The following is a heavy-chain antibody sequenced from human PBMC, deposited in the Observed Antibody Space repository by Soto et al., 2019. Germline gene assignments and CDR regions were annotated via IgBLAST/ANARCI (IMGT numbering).Heavy chain of an antibody. Sequence: EVQLLESGGGLVQPGGSLRLSCAASGFTFSSYAMSWVRQAPGKGLEWVSALSGSGGSTYYADSVKGRFTISRDNSKNTLYLQMNRLRAEDTAVYYCAKDAPPYDYIWGTPASFDPWGQGTLVTVSS. V-gene: IGHV3-23*01. CDR3: AKDAPPYDYIWGTPASFDP. D-gene: IGHD3-16*01. CDR2: LSGSGGST. J-gene: IGHJ5*02. CDR1: GFTFSSYA.